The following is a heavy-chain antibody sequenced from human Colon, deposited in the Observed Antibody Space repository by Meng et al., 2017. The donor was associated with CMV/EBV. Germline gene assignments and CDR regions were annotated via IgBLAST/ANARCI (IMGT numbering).Heavy chain of an antibody. CDR2: LGGSGGIT. J-gene: IGHJ4*02. CDR3: ARDPIAHAGSYFDS. V-gene: IGHV3-23*01. D-gene: IGHD2-15*01. CDR1: GFTLKTYM. Sequence: ASGFTLKTYMLTWVRQAPGKGLEWVAGLGGSGGITLYADSVKGRFTISRDFSKNTLYLQMTGLRADDSALYFCARDPIAHAGSYFDSWGQGTLVTVSS.